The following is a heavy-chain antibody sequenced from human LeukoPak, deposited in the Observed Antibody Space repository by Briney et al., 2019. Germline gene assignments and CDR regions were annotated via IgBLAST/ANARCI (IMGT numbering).Heavy chain of an antibody. CDR2: IKHDGSVR. CDR3: ARESDSSGYFDF. CDR1: GFTFSTYW. Sequence: GGSLRLSCAASGFTFSTYWMTWVRRAPGKGLEWVANIKHDGSVRYFMDSVKGRFTISRDNAKNSLSLQMSSLRAEDTALYYCARESDSSGYFDFWGQGTLVTVSS. D-gene: IGHD3-22*01. V-gene: IGHV3-7*01. J-gene: IGHJ4*02.